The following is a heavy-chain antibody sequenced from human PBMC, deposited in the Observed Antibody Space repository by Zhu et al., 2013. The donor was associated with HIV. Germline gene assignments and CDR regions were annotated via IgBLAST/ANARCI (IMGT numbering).Heavy chain of an antibody. J-gene: IGHJ4*02. Sequence: VQVVQSGGEVKEPGASVKLSCKTSGYTFSDYGISWVRQAPGQGLEWMGGIIPIFGTANYAQKFQGRVTITADKSTSTAYMELSSLRSEDTAVYYCARPLAYCGGDCYAPLDYWGQGTLVTVSS. CDR1: GYTFSDYG. D-gene: IGHD2-21*02. CDR2: IIPIFGTA. CDR3: ARPLAYCGGDCYAPLDY. V-gene: IGHV1-69*06.